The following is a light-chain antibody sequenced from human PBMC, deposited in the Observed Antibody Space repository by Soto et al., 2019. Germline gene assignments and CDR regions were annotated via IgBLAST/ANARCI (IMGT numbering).Light chain of an antibody. CDR1: QSVSSSY. CDR2: GAS. V-gene: IGKV3-20*01. Sequence: EIVLTQSPGTLSLSPGERATLSCRASQSVSSSYLAWYQQKPGQAHRLLIYGASIRATGIPDRFSGSVSGTDFSVSISRLEPEDFAVYYCQQYGSSPSGALSFGGGTNVEIK. J-gene: IGKJ4*01. CDR3: QQYGSSPSGALS.